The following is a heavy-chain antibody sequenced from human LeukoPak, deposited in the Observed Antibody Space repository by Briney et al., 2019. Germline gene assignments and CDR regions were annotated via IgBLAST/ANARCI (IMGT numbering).Heavy chain of an antibody. Sequence: ASVKVSCKASGYTFTSYGISWVRQAPGQGLEWMGWISAYNGNTNYAQKLQGRVTMTTDTSTSTAYMELRSLRSDDTAVYYCARVGAGIQLWLRGGFDYWGQGTLVTVSS. J-gene: IGHJ4*02. V-gene: IGHV1-18*01. CDR3: ARVGAGIQLWLRGGFDY. CDR1: GYTFTSYG. D-gene: IGHD5-18*01. CDR2: ISAYNGNT.